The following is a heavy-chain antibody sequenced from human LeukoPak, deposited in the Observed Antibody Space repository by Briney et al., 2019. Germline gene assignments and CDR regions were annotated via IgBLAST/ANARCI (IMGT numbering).Heavy chain of an antibody. D-gene: IGHD6-13*01. Sequence: GASVKVSCKVSGYTLTELSMHWVRQAPGKGLEWMGGFDPEDGETIYAQKFQGRVTITRNTSISTAYMELSSLRSEDTAVYYCARAAADDFDYWGQGTLVTVSS. CDR1: GYTLTELS. CDR3: ARAAADDFDY. CDR2: FDPEDGET. J-gene: IGHJ4*02. V-gene: IGHV1-24*01.